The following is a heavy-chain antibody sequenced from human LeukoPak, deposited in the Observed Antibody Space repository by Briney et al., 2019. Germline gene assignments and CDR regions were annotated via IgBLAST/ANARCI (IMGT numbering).Heavy chain of an antibody. V-gene: IGHV1-18*01. Sequence: WASVKVSCKASGYTFNTYGISWVRQAPGQGLEWMGWISAYNGNTVYAQKFQGRVTMTTDTSTSTAYMELRSLRSDDTAVYYCARVGPRQIVLMVYGLYGDFDLWGRGTLVTVSS. CDR3: ARVGPRQIVLMVYGLYGDFDL. CDR1: GYTFNTYG. J-gene: IGHJ2*01. CDR2: ISAYNGNT. D-gene: IGHD2-8*01.